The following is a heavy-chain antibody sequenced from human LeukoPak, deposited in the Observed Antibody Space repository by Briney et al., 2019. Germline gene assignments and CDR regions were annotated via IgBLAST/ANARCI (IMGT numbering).Heavy chain of an antibody. Sequence: GGSLRPSCVDSGFTFTNAWMSWVRQAPGKGREWIGRIKSKTGGETTNYAEPVRGRFTISRDDSKSAVYLQMNSLKIEDTAVYYCTTDLGTYYHGSQRLIPIDYWGQGTLVTVSS. D-gene: IGHD3-10*01. CDR3: TTDLGTYYHGSQRLIPIDY. J-gene: IGHJ4*02. CDR2: IKSKTGGETT. CDR1: GFTFTNAW. V-gene: IGHV3-15*01.